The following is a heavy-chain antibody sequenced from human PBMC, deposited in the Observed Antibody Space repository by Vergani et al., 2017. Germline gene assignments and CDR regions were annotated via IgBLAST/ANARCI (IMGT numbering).Heavy chain of an antibody. CDR3: ARDPRRWYSSGFDAFDI. Sequence: QVQLVQSGAEVKKPGASVKVSCKASGYTFTGYYMHWVRQAPGQGLEWMGWINPNSGGTNYAQKFQGRVTMTRDTSISTAYMELSRLRSDDTAVYYCARDPRRWYSSGFDAFDIWGQGTMVTVSS. CDR1: GYTFTGYY. D-gene: IGHD6-19*01. J-gene: IGHJ3*02. CDR2: INPNSGGT. V-gene: IGHV1-2*02.